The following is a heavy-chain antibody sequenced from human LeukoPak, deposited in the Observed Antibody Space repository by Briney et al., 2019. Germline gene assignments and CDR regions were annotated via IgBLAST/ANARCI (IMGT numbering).Heavy chain of an antibody. V-gene: IGHV3-11*01. Sequence: PGGSLRLSCAASGFTFSDYCMSWIRQAPGKGLEWVSYISSSGSTIYYADSVKGRFTISRDNAKSSLYLQMNSLRAEDTAVYYCAMYSGSDWELNYWGQGTLVTISS. CDR3: AMYSGSDWELNY. D-gene: IGHD5-12*01. J-gene: IGHJ4*02. CDR2: ISSSGSTI. CDR1: GFTFSDYC.